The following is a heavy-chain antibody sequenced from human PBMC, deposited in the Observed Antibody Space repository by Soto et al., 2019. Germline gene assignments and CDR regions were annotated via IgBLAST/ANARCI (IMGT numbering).Heavy chain of an antibody. V-gene: IGHV5-51*01. CDR1: GYSFTSYW. D-gene: IGHD4-17*01. J-gene: IGHJ6*02. Sequence: GESLKISCKGSGYSFTSYWIGWVRQMPGKGLEWMGIIYPGDSDTRYSPSFQGQVTISADKSISTAYLQWSSLKASDTAMYYCARLNDDGYGDYNYYYYGMDVWGQGTTVTVSS. CDR3: ARLNDDGYGDYNYYYYGMDV. CDR2: IYPGDSDT.